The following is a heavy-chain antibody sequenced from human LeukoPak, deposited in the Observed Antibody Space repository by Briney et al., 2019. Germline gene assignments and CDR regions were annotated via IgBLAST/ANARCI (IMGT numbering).Heavy chain of an antibody. CDR3: ARQGLLNYDYGRGPHFDY. Sequence: SQTLSLTCTVSGGSISSGGYYWSWIRQPPGKGLEWIGNIYYSGSTNYNPSLKSRATISVDTSKNQFSLKLSSVTAADTAVYYCARQGLLNYDYGRGPHFDYWGQGTLVTVSS. CDR1: GGSISSGGYY. D-gene: IGHD3-16*01. V-gene: IGHV4-61*08. J-gene: IGHJ4*02. CDR2: IYYSGST.